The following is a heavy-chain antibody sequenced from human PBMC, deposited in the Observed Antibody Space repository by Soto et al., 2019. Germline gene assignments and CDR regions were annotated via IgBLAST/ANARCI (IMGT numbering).Heavy chain of an antibody. J-gene: IGHJ4*02. CDR3: ARSPPDRRDRYHLDY. CDR2: IYPGDSDT. V-gene: IGHV5-51*01. D-gene: IGHD1-26*01. CDR1: GYSFTSYW. Sequence: GESLKICCKVSGYSFTSYWIGWVRQMPGKGLEWMGIIYPGDSDTRYSPSFQGQVTISADKSISTAYLQWSSLKASDTAMYYCARSPPDRRDRYHLDYWGQRTPVTVSS.